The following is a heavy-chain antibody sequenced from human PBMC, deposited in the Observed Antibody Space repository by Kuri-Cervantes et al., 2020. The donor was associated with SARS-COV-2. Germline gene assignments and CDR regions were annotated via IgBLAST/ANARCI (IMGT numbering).Heavy chain of an antibody. D-gene: IGHD6-19*01. Sequence: SVKVSCKASGGTFSSYAISWVRQAPGQGLEWMGRIIPIFGTANYAQKFQGRVTITADESTSTAYMELSSLRSEDTAVYYCASQEGSGWYPASFQRWGQGTLVTVSS. CDR2: IIPIFGTA. CDR3: ASQEGSGWYPASFQR. CDR1: GGTFSSYA. V-gene: IGHV1-69*13. J-gene: IGHJ1*01.